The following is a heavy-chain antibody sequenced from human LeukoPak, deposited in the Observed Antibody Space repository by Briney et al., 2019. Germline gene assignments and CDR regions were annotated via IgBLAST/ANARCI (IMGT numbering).Heavy chain of an antibody. Sequence: GGPLGLSCAGSGFPFGSFAMHWVGQAPAQGLEWVAFIKYDGNIKYYADSVKGRFTISRDNSKNTVYLQMNSLRAEDTAVYYCAKSSFDYWGQGTLVTVSS. J-gene: IGHJ4*02. CDR3: AKSSFDY. CDR2: IKYDGNIK. CDR1: GFPFGSFA. V-gene: IGHV3-30*02.